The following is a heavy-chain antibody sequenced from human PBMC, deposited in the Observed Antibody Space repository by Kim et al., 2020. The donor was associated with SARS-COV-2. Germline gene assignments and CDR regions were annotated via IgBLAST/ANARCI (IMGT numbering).Heavy chain of an antibody. CDR3: ASISSRYYDSSVYYY. CDR1: GGSISSCDYY. CDR2: IYYSSNT. D-gene: IGHD3-22*01. Sequence: SETLSLTCTVSGGSISSCDYYWIWIRQPPGKDLVWIVYIYYSSNTYYNPSLRSRVTIAVDTYKNQLSLKLVSVTAADTSVYYCASISSRYYDSSVYYY. V-gene: IGHV4-30-4*01. J-gene: IGHJ6*01.